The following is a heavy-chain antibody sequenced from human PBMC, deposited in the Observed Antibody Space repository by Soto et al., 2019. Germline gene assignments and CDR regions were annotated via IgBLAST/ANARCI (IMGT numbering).Heavy chain of an antibody. J-gene: IGHJ4*02. CDR3: ANDIIVIAGAKGLDY. V-gene: IGHV1-3*01. Sequence: QVQLVQSGTEVMKPGASVKVSCKASGYTSTNYGMHWVRQAPGQRLEWMGWINGGSGNKKYSQKFQGRITITRDTSASTVSMELSSLRSEDTAVYYCANDIIVIAGAKGLDYWGQGALVTVSS. CDR2: INGGSGNK. CDR1: GYTSTNYG. D-gene: IGHD2-2*01.